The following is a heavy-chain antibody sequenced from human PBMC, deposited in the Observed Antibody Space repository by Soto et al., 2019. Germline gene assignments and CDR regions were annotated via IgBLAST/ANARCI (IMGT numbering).Heavy chain of an antibody. Sequence: SGPTLVNPTQTLTLTCTFSGFSLSTSGMCVSWIRQPPGKALEWLALIDWDDDKYYSTSLKTRLTISKDTSKNQVVLTMTNMEPVDTATYYCARMGRGYCSGGSCPTYYYYGMDVWGQGTTVTVSS. CDR1: GFSLSTSGMC. CDR3: ARMGRGYCSGGSCPTYYYYGMDV. D-gene: IGHD2-15*01. V-gene: IGHV2-70*01. CDR2: IDWDDDK. J-gene: IGHJ6*02.